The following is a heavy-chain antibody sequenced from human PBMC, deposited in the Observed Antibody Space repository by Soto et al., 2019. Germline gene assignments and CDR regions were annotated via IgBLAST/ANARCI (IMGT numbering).Heavy chain of an antibody. V-gene: IGHV1-69*06. CDR3: ARDSTPSEYSSSWYAFDY. J-gene: IGHJ4*02. CDR1: GGTFSSYA. CDR2: IIPIFGTA. Sequence: EASVKVSCKASGGTFSSYAISWVRQAPGQGXEWMGGIIPIFGTANYAQKFQGRVTITADKSTSTAYMELSSLRSEDTAVYYCARDSTPSEYSSSWYAFDYWGQGTLVTVSS. D-gene: IGHD6-13*01.